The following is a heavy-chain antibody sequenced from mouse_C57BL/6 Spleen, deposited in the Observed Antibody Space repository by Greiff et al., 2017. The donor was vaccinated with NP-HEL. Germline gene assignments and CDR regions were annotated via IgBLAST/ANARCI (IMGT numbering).Heavy chain of an antibody. V-gene: IGHV1-54*01. CDR2: INPGSGGT. CDR3: ARRWLLRGYYFDY. D-gene: IGHD2-3*01. CDR1: GYAFTNYL. J-gene: IGHJ2*01. Sequence: VQLQQSGAELVRPGTSVQVSCKASGYAFTNYLIEWVKQRPGQGLEWIGVINPGSGGTNYNEKFKGKATLTADKSSSTAYMQLSSLTSEDSAVYFCARRWLLRGYYFDYWGQGTTLTVSS.